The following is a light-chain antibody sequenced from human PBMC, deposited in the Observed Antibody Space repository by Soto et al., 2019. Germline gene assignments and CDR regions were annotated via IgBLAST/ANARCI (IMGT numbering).Light chain of an antibody. J-gene: IGKJ4*01. CDR2: DAS. Sequence: EIVLTQSPATLSLSPGERATLSCRASQSVDSYLAWYQQKPGQAPRLLIYDASSSATGIPARFSGSGSGTDFPLTITSLESEDFAVYDYPHRRSWSLAFGGGTKVESK. V-gene: IGKV3-11*01. CDR3: PHRRSWSLA. CDR1: QSVDSY.